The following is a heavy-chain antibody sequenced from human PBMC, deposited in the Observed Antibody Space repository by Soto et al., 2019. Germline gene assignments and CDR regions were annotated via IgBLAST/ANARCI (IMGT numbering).Heavy chain of an antibody. J-gene: IGHJ4*02. Sequence: GGSLRLSCAASGFTFRSYWMGWVRQVPGKGLEWVANIKQDGSEKNYVDSVKGRFTISRDNSKDTLYLQMNSLRAEDTAVYYCARHDGYYFNYWGQGTLVTVSS. CDR3: ARHDGYYFNY. V-gene: IGHV3-7*02. CDR1: GFTFRSYW. CDR2: IKQDGSEK.